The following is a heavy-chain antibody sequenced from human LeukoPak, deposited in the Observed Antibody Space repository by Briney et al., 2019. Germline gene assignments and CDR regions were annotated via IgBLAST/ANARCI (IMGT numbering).Heavy chain of an antibody. Sequence: PGGSLRLSCAASGFTLSNYWMTWVRQAPGKGLEWVANIKQDGSEKHYGDSVKGRFTISRDNAKNSLYLEMNSLRAEDTAVYYCAREWSSGWNDYWGQGTLVTVSS. V-gene: IGHV3-7*01. D-gene: IGHD6-19*01. CDR2: IKQDGSEK. CDR1: GFTLSNYW. CDR3: AREWSSGWNDY. J-gene: IGHJ4*02.